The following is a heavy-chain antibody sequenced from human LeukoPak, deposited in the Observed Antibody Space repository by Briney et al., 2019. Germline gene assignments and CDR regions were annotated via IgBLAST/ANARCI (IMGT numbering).Heavy chain of an antibody. V-gene: IGHV4-34*01. Sequence: PSETLSLTCAVYGGSFSGYYWSWIRHPPGKGLEWIGEINHSGSTNYNPSLKSRVTISVDTSKNQFSLKLSSVTAADTAVYYCARDDYYYDSSGYYYSNWFDPWGQGTLVTVSS. CDR2: INHSGST. CDR1: GGSFSGYY. D-gene: IGHD3-22*01. J-gene: IGHJ5*02. CDR3: ARDDYYYDSSGYYYSNWFDP.